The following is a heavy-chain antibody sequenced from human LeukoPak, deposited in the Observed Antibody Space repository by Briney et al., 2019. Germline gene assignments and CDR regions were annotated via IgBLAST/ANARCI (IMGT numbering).Heavy chain of an antibody. CDR1: GGSITGYY. CDR2: VFYSGST. D-gene: IGHD2/OR15-2a*01. V-gene: IGHV4-59*08. Sequence: SETLSLTCTVSGGSITGYYWSWIRQPPGKGLEWIGYVFYSGSTNYNPSLKSRVTISLDTSKNRFSLNLSSVTAADTAVYYCARRSTSFNYAMDVWGQGTTITVSS. J-gene: IGHJ6*02. CDR3: ARRSTSFNYAMDV.